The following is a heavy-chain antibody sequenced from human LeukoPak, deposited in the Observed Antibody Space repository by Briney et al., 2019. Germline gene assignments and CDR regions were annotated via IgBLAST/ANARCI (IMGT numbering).Heavy chain of an antibody. J-gene: IGHJ5*02. Sequence: AASVKVSCKASGYTFTGYYMHWVRQAPGQGLEWMGWINPNSGGTNYAQKFQGRVTMTRDTSISTAYMELRRLRSDDTAVYYCARVFYGGNSWFDPWGQGTLVTVSS. D-gene: IGHD4-23*01. CDR1: GYTFTGYY. CDR2: INPNSGGT. CDR3: ARVFYGGNSWFDP. V-gene: IGHV1-2*02.